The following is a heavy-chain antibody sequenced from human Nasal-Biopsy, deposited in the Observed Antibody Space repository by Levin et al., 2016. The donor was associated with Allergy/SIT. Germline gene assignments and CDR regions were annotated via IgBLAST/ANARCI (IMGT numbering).Heavy chain of an antibody. CDR3: ARRQIYRRISSLHHGMDV. CDR2: VTPSSGHT. CDR1: GYTFRVYG. J-gene: IGHJ6*02. Sequence: ASVKVSCKASGYTFRVYGINWLRQAPGQGPEWLGWVTPSSGHTNYAQQVQGRVTLTADTSTNTAYMELRSLRSDDTAVYYCARRQIYRRISSLHHGMDVWGQGTAVTVSS. V-gene: IGHV1-18*01. D-gene: IGHD5-12*01.